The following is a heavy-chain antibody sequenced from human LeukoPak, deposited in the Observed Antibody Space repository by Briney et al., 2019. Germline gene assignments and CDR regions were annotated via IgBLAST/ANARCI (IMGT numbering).Heavy chain of an antibody. CDR1: GGTFSSYA. J-gene: IGHJ4*02. D-gene: IGHD3-22*01. Sequence: SVKVSCKASGGTFSSYAISWVRQAPGQGLEWMGGIIPIFGTANCAQKFQGRVTVTADESTSTAYMELSSLRSEDTAVYYCARQYYDSSGYYYFDYWGQGTLVTVSS. CDR2: IIPIFGTA. CDR3: ARQYYDSSGYYYFDY. V-gene: IGHV1-69*13.